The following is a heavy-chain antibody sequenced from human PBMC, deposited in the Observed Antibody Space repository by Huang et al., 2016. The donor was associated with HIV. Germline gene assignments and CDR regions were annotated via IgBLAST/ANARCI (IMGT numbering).Heavy chain of an antibody. D-gene: IGHD3-10*01. CDR2: IRYDGSKK. CDR3: AKGSMANAFDI. J-gene: IGHJ3*02. Sequence: QVQLVESGGGVVQPGGSLRLSCAASGFTFSSYGMHWVRQGPGKGLEWVAFIRYDGSKKYYADSVRGRFTISRDNAKNTLYLQMNSLRAEDTAVYYCAKGSMANAFDIWGQGTMVTVSS. V-gene: IGHV3-30*02. CDR1: GFTFSSYG.